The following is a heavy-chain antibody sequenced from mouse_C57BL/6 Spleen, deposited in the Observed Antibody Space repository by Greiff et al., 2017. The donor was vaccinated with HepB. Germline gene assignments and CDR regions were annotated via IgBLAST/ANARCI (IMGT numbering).Heavy chain of an antibody. CDR3: ARSPYYGSSDY. CDR2: IYPGDGDT. Sequence: QVQLKQSGPELVKPGASVKISCKASGYALSSSGMNWVKQRPGKGLEWIGRIYPGDGDTNYNGKFKGKATLTADKSSSTAYMQLSSLTSEDSAVYFCARSPYYGSSDYWGQGTLVTVSA. V-gene: IGHV1-82*01. D-gene: IGHD1-1*01. CDR1: GYALSSSG. J-gene: IGHJ3*01.